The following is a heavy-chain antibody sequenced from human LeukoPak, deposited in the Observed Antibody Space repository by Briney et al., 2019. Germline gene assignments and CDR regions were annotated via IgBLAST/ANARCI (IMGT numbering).Heavy chain of an antibody. CDR2: ISGSGGSI. CDR1: GFTFSSYG. D-gene: IGHD6-13*01. J-gene: IGHJ4*02. Sequence: GGSLRLSCESSGFTFSSYGMHWVRQAPGKGLEWVSGISGSGGSIYVADSVKGRFTISRDNSKNTLYLQMNSLRADDTAVYYCAKDRPTVYSSSWLHFLDSWGQGTLVTVSS. V-gene: IGHV3-23*01. CDR3: AKDRPTVYSSSWLHFLDS.